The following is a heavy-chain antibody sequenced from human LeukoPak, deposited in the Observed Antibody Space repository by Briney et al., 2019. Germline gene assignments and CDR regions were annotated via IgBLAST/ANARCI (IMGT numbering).Heavy chain of an antibody. CDR1: GGSISSSSYY. Sequence: PSETLSLTCTVSGGSISSSSYYWGWIRQPPGKGLEWIGSIYYSGSTYYNPSLKSRVTISVDTSKNQFSLKLSSVTAADTAVYYCARHLPSRSVPMYYYYYMDVWGKGTTVTVSS. V-gene: IGHV4-39*01. CDR3: ARHLPSRSVPMYYYYYMDV. CDR2: IYYSGST. J-gene: IGHJ6*03.